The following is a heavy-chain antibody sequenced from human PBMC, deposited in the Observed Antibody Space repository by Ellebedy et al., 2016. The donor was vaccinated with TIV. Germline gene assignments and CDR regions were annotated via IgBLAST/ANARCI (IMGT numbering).Heavy chain of an antibody. CDR3: AKDGSTSYNWFDP. J-gene: IGHJ5*02. Sequence: SLKISCAASGFTFDDYAMHWVRQAPGKGLEWVSGISWNSGSIGYADSVKGRFTISRDNAKNSLYLQMNSLRAEDTALYYCAKDGSTSYNWFDPWGQGTLVTVSS. CDR2: ISWNSGSI. V-gene: IGHV3-9*01. CDR1: GFTFDDYA. D-gene: IGHD2-2*01.